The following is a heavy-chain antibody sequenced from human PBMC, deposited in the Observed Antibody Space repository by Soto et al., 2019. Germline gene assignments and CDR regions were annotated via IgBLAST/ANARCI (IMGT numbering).Heavy chain of an antibody. Sequence: QVQLVESGGGVVQPGRSLRLSCAAPGFTFSSYAMHWVRQAPGKGLEWVAVISYDGSNKYYADSVKGRFTISGDNSTNTLYLQMNRLRAEDTAVYYCAREKRGYRYGYPGDYCGQGTLVTVAS. CDR1: GFTFSSYA. CDR2: ISYDGSNK. J-gene: IGHJ4*02. CDR3: AREKRGYRYGYPGDY. D-gene: IGHD5-18*01. V-gene: IGHV3-30-3*01.